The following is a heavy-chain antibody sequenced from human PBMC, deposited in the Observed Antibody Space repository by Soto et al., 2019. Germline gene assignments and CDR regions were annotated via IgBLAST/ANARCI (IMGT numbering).Heavy chain of an antibody. CDR2: ISAYNGDT. CDR3: ARVYSGNFYYYSMDL. V-gene: IGHV1-18*01. D-gene: IGHD1-26*01. J-gene: IGHJ6*02. CDR1: GYKFTTYG. Sequence: ASVKVSCKASGYKFTTYGISWVRQAPGQGLEWMGWISAYNGDTNYAQKVKGRVTMTKDTSTSTAYMELRGLRSDDTAIYYCARVYSGNFYYYSMDLWGQGTTVTVTS.